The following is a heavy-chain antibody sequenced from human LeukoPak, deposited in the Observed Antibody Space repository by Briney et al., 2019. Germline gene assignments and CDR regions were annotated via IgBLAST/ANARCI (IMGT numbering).Heavy chain of an antibody. CDR2: LYDSGTT. CDR1: GGSTSSYY. CDR3: VREWKWSGPFEI. Sequence: SETLSLTCTVSGGSTSSYYWSWIRQTPGKGLEWIGYLYDSGTTNYNPSLKSRVTISVDTSKNQLSLKLSSVTAADTAVYHCVREWKWSGPFEIWGQGTMVTVSS. D-gene: IGHD3/OR15-3a*01. J-gene: IGHJ3*02. V-gene: IGHV4-59*01.